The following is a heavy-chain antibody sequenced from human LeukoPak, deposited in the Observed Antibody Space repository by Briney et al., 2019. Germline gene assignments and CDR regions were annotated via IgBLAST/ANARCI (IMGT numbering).Heavy chain of an antibody. CDR2: IYYSGST. V-gene: IGHV4-31*03. D-gene: IGHD6-13*01. CDR3: ARGGIAAANNWFDP. J-gene: IGHJ5*02. CDR1: GGSISSGGYY. Sequence: SQTLSLTCTVSGGSISSGGYYWSWIRQHPGKGLEWIGYIYYSGSTYYNPSLKSRVTISVDTSKNQFSLKLSSVTAADTAVYYCARGGIAAANNWFDPWGQGTLVTVYS.